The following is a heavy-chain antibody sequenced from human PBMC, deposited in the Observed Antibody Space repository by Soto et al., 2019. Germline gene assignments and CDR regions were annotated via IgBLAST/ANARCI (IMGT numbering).Heavy chain of an antibody. J-gene: IGHJ4*02. V-gene: IGHV3-48*01. CDR1: GFTFSSYS. CDR3: ARDTPGYCSSTSCYAADY. Sequence: GGSLRLSCAASGFTFSSYSMNWVRQAPGKGLEWVSYISSSSSTIYYADSVKGRFTISRDNAKNSLYLQMNSLRAEDTAVYYCARDTPGYCSSTSCYAADYWGQGTLVTVSS. D-gene: IGHD2-2*01. CDR2: ISSSSSTI.